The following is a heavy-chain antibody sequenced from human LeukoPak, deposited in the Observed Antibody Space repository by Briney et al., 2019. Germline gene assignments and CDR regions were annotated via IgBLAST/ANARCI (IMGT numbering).Heavy chain of an antibody. CDR1: GFTFSTYA. J-gene: IGHJ5*02. V-gene: IGHV3-23*01. Sequence: PGGSLSLSCAASGFTFSTYAMIWVRQAPGKGLEWVSAISGSGGTTYYADSVKGRFTISRDNSKNTLYVQMKSLRADDTAVYYCAKEPREYCSSTSCPNWLDPWGQGTLVTVSS. CDR2: ISGSGGTT. CDR3: AKEPREYCSSTSCPNWLDP. D-gene: IGHD2-2*01.